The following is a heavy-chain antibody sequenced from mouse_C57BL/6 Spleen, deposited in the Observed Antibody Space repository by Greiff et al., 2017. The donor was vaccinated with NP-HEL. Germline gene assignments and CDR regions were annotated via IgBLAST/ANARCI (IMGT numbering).Heavy chain of an antibody. D-gene: IGHD2-3*01. V-gene: IGHV1-55*01. CDR2: IYPGSGST. CDR1: GYTFTSYW. Sequence: VQLQQPGAELVKPGASVKMSCKASGYTFTSYWITWVKQRPGQGLEWIGDIYPGSGSTNYNEKFKSKATLTVDTSSSTAYMQLSSLTSEDSAVYYCARQSMMVTPYFDYWGQGTTLTVSS. CDR3: ARQSMMVTPYFDY. J-gene: IGHJ2*01.